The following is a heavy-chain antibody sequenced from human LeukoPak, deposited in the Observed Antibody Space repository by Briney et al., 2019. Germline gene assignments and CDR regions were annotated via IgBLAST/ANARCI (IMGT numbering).Heavy chain of an antibody. CDR3: ARAYIVVVPAATGVADY. J-gene: IGHJ4*02. Sequence: PSETLSLTYAVSGYSISSGYYWGWIRQPPGKGLEWIGSIYHSGSTYYNPSLKSRVTISVDTSKNQFSLKLSSVTAADTAVYYCARAYIVVVPAATGVADYWGQGTLVTVSS. V-gene: IGHV4-38-2*01. CDR1: GYSISSGYY. D-gene: IGHD2-2*01. CDR2: IYHSGST.